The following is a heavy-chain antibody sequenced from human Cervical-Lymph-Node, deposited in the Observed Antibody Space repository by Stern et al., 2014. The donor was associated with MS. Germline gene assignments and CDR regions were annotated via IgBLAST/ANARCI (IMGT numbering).Heavy chain of an antibody. D-gene: IGHD6-6*01. J-gene: IGHJ5*02. CDR2: IYSSNNV. V-gene: IGHV3-66*01. CDR1: GVSVSASY. Sequence: EVQLVESGGGLVQPGGSLSLSCTASGVSVSASYMTWVRQAPGKGLEWVALIYSSNNVNYGDSVKGIFTIARDRSKNTVHLQMNSLRVEDTGVYYCTIEMAARRFDPWGQGTLVAVSS. CDR3: TIEMAARRFDP.